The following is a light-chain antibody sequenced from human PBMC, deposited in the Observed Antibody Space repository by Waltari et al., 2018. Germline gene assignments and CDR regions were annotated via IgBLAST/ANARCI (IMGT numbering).Light chain of an antibody. V-gene: IGKV3-15*01. CDR2: GAS. CDR3: QQYNNWPPWP. J-gene: IGKJ1*01. Sequence: EIVMTQSPATLSVSPGDRPTLSCRASQSVRNNLVWYQQKPGQAPRLLIYGASTRATGIPARFSGSGSGTEFTLTISSLQSEDFAVYYCQQYNNWPPWPFGQGTKVEIK. CDR1: QSVRNN.